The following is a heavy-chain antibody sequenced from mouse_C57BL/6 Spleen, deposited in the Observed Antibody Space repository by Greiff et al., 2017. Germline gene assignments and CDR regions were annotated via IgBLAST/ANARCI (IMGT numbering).Heavy chain of an antibody. J-gene: IGHJ4*01. CDR2: IDPANGNT. D-gene: IGHD1-1*01. V-gene: IGHV14-3*01. CDR3: ARWSYYGSSYDYYAMDY. CDR1: GFNIKNTY. Sequence: EVMLVESVAELVRPGASVKLSCTASGFNIKNTYMHWVKQRPEPGLEWIGRIDPANGNTKYAPKFPGKATITADTSSNTAYLQRSSLTSEDTAIYYCARWSYYGSSYDYYAMDYWGQGTSVTVSS.